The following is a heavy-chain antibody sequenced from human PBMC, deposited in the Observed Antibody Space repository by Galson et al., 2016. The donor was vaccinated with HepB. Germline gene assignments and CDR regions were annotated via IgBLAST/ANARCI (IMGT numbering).Heavy chain of an antibody. J-gene: IGHJ6*02. CDR1: GFTFSDYY. CDR2: ISSSGSLI. Sequence: SLRLSCAASGFTFSDYYMSWIRQAPGKGLEWVSYISSSGSLIYYADSVKGRFTVSRDNAKNSLYLQMNSLRAEDTAVYYCARDFIVAPHYDYYGMDVWGQGTTVTVSS. CDR3: ARDFIVAPHYDYYGMDV. D-gene: IGHD2-15*01. V-gene: IGHV3-11*01.